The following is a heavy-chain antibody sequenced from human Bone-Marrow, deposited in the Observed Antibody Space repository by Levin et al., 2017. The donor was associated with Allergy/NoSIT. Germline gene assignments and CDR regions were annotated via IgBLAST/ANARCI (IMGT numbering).Heavy chain of an antibody. Sequence: GGSLRLSCAASGFTFSSYAMSWVRQAPGKGLEWVSAISGSGGSTYYADSVKGRFTISRDNSKNTLYLQMNSLRAEDTAVYYCAKGLSGWYHESIFYYFDYWGQGTLVTVSS. CDR2: ISGSGGST. D-gene: IGHD6-19*01. V-gene: IGHV3-23*01. CDR3: AKGLSGWYHESIFYYFDY. CDR1: GFTFSSYA. J-gene: IGHJ4*02.